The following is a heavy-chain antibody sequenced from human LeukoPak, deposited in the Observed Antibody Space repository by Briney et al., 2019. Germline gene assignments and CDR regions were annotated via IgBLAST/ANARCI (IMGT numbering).Heavy chain of an antibody. Sequence: PETLSLTCAVYGGSFSDYFWGWIRQPPGKGLEWIGEINHSGRTYYNPSLKSRVTISVDTSKNQFSLNLSSVTAADTAVYYCARDVVVVPAAIHYGMDVWGQGTTVTVSS. CDR2: INHSGRT. V-gene: IGHV4-34*01. CDR3: ARDVVVVPAAIHYGMDV. CDR1: GGSFSDYF. J-gene: IGHJ6*02. D-gene: IGHD2-2*01.